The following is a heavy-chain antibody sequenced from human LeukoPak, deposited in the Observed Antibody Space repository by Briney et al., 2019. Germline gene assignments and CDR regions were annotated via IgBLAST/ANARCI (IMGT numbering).Heavy chain of an antibody. D-gene: IGHD3-3*01. CDR2: ISGSGGST. J-gene: IGHJ4*02. CDR1: GFTFSSYA. CDR3: AKGAVTLLEWLLLSR. Sequence: PGGSLRLSCAASGFTFSSYAMSWIRQAPGKGLEWVSAISGSGGSTYYADSVKGRFTISRDNSKDTLYLQMNSLRAEDTAVYYCAKGAVTLLEWLLLSRWGQGTLVTVSS. V-gene: IGHV3-23*01.